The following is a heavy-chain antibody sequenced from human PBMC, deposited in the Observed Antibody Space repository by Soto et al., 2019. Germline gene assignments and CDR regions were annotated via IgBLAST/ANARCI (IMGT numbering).Heavy chain of an antibody. V-gene: IGHV4-31*03. CDR2: IYYSGST. Sequence: PSETLSLTCTVSGGSISSGGYYWSWIRQHPGKGLEWIGYIYYSGSTYYNPSLKSRVTISVDTSKNQFSLKLSSVTAADTAVYYCARDRRDGYNLGAFDIWGQGTMVT. CDR3: ARDRRDGYNLGAFDI. CDR1: GGSISSGGYY. D-gene: IGHD5-12*01. J-gene: IGHJ3*02.